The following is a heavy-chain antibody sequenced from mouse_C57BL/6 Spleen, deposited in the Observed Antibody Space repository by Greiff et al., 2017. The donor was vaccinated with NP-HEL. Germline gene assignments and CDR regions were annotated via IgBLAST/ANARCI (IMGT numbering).Heavy chain of an antibody. CDR2: IYPGSGNT. Sequence: QVQLQQSGAELVRPGASVKLSCEASGYTFTDYYINWVKQRPGQGLEWIARIYPGSGNTYYNEKFKGKATLTAEKSSSTAYMQLSSLTSEDSAVYFCARSELFAYWGQGTLVTVSA. CDR1: GYTFTDYY. CDR3: ARSELFAY. J-gene: IGHJ3*01. V-gene: IGHV1-76*01.